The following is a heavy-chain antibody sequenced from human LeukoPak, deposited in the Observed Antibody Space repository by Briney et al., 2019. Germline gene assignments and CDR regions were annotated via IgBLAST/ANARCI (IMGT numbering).Heavy chain of an antibody. V-gene: IGHV4-38-2*02. CDR3: ARARGSGIYFDY. D-gene: IGHD3-10*01. CDR1: GYSISSGYY. CDR2: IYQSGTT. J-gene: IGHJ4*02. Sequence: SETLSLTCSVSGYSISSGYYWAWIRQPPGKGLEWIASIYQSGTTYYNPSLKSRVTISVDTSKNQFSLKRSSVTAADTAVYSCARARGSGIYFDYWGQGTLVTVSS.